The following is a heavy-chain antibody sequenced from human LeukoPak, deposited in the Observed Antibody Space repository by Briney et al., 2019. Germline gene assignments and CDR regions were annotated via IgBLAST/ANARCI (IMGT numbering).Heavy chain of an antibody. Sequence: SETLSLTCTVSGGSISSSSYYWGCIRQPPGKGLEWIGSIYYSGSTYYNPSLKSRVTISVDTSKNQFSLKLSSVTAADTAVYYCARPVGSSSWYPNNWFDPWGQGTLVTVSS. CDR3: ARPVGSSSWYPNNWFDP. CDR1: GGSISSSSYY. D-gene: IGHD6-13*01. J-gene: IGHJ5*02. CDR2: IYYSGST. V-gene: IGHV4-39*01.